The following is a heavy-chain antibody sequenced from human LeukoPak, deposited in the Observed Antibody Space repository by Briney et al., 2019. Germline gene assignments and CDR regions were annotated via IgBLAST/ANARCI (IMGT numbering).Heavy chain of an antibody. V-gene: IGHV3-66*01. CDR3: ARDLVRPGAYYDILTGPDDAFEI. CDR1: GFTVSSNY. J-gene: IGHJ3*02. Sequence: GGSLRLSCAASGFTVSSNYMSWVRQAPGKGLEWVSVIYSGGSTYYADSVKGRFTISRDNSKNTLYLQMNSLRAEDTAVYYCARDLVRPGAYYDILTGPDDAFEIWGQGTMVTVSS. CDR2: IYSGGST. D-gene: IGHD3-9*01.